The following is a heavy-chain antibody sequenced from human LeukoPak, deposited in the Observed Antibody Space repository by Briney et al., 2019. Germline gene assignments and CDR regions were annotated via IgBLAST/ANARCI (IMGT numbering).Heavy chain of an antibody. D-gene: IGHD5-12*01. CDR1: GFTFNDYT. Sequence: GGSLRLSCAASGFTFNDYTMTWVRQAPGKGLEWVSSITGDCNYIFYADSVKGRFTISRDNAKNSLYLQMNSLRAEDTAVYYCARDHETDIVATIWVFGYWGQGTLVTVSS. J-gene: IGHJ4*02. V-gene: IGHV3-21*01. CDR2: ITGDCNYI. CDR3: ARDHETDIVATIWVFGY.